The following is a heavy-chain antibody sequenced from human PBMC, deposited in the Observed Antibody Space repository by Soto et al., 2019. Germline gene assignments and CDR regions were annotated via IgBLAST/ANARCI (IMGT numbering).Heavy chain of an antibody. CDR3: ARDRVEMATMVRYFDL. J-gene: IGHJ2*01. CDR2: IIPIFGTA. D-gene: IGHD3-10*01. Sequence: QVQLVQSGAEVKTPGSSVKVSCKASGGTFSSYAISWVRQAPGQGLEWMGGIIPIFGTANYAQKFQGRVTITADESTSTAYMELSSLRSEDTAVYYCARDRVEMATMVRYFDLWGRGTLVTVSS. CDR1: GGTFSSYA. V-gene: IGHV1-69*12.